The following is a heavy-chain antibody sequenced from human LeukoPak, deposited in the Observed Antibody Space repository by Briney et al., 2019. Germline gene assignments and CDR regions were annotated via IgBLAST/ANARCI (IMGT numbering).Heavy chain of an antibody. V-gene: IGHV3-7*01. CDR2: IKQGGSEK. J-gene: IGHJ4*02. CDR1: GFTFSSYW. Sequence: GGSLRLSCAASGFTFSSYWMSWVRHAPGKGLEWVANIKQGGSEKYYVDSVKGQFTISRDNAKNSLYLQMNSLRAEDTAVYYCARARRGYYFDYCGQGTLVTVSS. CDR3: ARARRGYYFDY. D-gene: IGHD3-16*01.